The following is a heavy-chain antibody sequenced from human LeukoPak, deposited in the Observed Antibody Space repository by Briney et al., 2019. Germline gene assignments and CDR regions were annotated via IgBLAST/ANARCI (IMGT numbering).Heavy chain of an antibody. CDR2: IDTSGST. Sequence: KASETLSLTCSVSGGSISSYYWSWIRQPAGEGLEWIGRIDTSGSTNYNPSLKSRVTMSVDTSKDQISLNLSSVTAADTAVYYCARVKRVVITKDLWFDPWGQGTLVTVSS. D-gene: IGHD3-22*01. V-gene: IGHV4-4*07. CDR3: ARVKRVVITKDLWFDP. J-gene: IGHJ5*02. CDR1: GGSISSYY.